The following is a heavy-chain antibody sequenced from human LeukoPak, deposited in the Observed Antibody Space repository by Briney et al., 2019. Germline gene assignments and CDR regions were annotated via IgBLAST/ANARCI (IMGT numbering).Heavy chain of an antibody. V-gene: IGHV3-66*01. CDR1: GFTVRNNY. J-gene: IGHJ4*02. CDR2: IYSGGST. CDR3: ATGERMVRGDGVDY. D-gene: IGHD3-10*01. Sequence: GGSLRLSCAASGFTVRNNYMSWVRQAPGKGREWVSVIYSGGSTYYADSVKGRFTISRDNSKSTLYLQMNSLRAEDTAVYFCATGERMVRGDGVDYWGQGTLVTVSS.